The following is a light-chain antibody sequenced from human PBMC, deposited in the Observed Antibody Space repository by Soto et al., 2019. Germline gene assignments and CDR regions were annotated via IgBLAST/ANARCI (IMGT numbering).Light chain of an antibody. CDR2: SAS. CDR3: QQYNNWPPIT. V-gene: IGKV3-15*01. J-gene: IGKJ5*01. CDR1: QSVSKS. Sequence: EIVMTQSPATMSESPGERATLSCRASQSVSKSLAWYQQKPGQAPRLLIYSASTRATGIPARFSGSGSETEFTLTISSLQSEAFAVYYCQQYNNWPPITFGQGTRLEIK.